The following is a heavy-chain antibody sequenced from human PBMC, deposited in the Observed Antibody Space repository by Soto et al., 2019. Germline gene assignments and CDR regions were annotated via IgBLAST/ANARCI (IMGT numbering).Heavy chain of an antibody. J-gene: IGHJ4*02. V-gene: IGHV4-34*01. Sequence: SETLSLTCAVYGGSFSGYSWPWIRQPPGTGLEWIGEINHSGSTNFNPSLKSRVTISVDTSKNQFSLKLTSVTAADTAVYYCARDKITGLFDYWGQGTLVTVSS. CDR3: ARDKITGLFDY. CDR2: INHSGST. CDR1: GGSFSGYS. D-gene: IGHD2-8*02.